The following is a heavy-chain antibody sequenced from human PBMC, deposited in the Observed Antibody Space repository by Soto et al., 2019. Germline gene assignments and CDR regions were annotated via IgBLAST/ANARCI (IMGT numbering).Heavy chain of an antibody. J-gene: IGHJ4*02. CDR1: GFTFSSYA. Sequence: PGGSLRLSCAASGFTFSSYAMSWVRQAPGKGLEWVSAISAGGGNTYYRDSVKGRFTISRDNSKNTLYLQMDSLRAEDTAVYYCAREGPGYCSSTSCYEYDYWGQGTLVTVSS. V-gene: IGHV3-23*01. CDR2: ISAGGGNT. D-gene: IGHD2-2*01. CDR3: AREGPGYCSSTSCYEYDY.